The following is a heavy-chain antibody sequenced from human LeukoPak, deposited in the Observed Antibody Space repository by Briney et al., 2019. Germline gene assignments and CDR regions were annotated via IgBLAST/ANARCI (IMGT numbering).Heavy chain of an antibody. V-gene: IGHV5-51*01. J-gene: IGHJ3*02. CDR2: IYPGDSDT. D-gene: IGHD2-15*01. CDR1: GYSFTSYW. Sequence: ESLKISCKGSGYSFTSYWIGWVRQMPGKDLEWMGIIYPGDSDTRYSPSFQGQVTISADKSISTAYLQWSSLKASDTAMYYCARHALYCSGGSCHFDIWGQGTMVTVSS. CDR3: ARHALYCSGGSCHFDI.